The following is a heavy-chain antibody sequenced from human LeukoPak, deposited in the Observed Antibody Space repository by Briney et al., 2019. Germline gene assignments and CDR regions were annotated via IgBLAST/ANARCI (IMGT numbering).Heavy chain of an antibody. CDR3: ARGFPRWVYFDY. CDR1: GFTVSSNY. J-gene: IGHJ4*02. CDR2: IYSGGST. Sequence: GGSLRLSCAASGFTVSSNYMSWVRQAPGKGLEWVSVIYSGGSTYYADSVKGRFTISRDNSKNTLYLQMNSLRAEDTAVYYCARGFPRWVYFDYWGQGTLVTVSS. D-gene: IGHD3-3*01. V-gene: IGHV3-53*01.